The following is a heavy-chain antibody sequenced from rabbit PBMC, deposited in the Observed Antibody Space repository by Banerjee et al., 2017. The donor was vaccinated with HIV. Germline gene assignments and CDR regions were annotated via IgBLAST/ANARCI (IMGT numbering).Heavy chain of an antibody. D-gene: IGHD7-1*01. CDR2: IYNGDGST. CDR3: ARADYGGDYSGYASTRLDL. J-gene: IGHJ3*01. Sequence: QQLEESGGGLVKPGGTLTLTCTASGIAFSNYYYMCWVRQDPGKGLEWFACIYNGDGSTYYANWAKGRLTITKASSTTVTLQMTSLTVADTATYLCARADYGGDYSGYASTRLDLWGQGTLVTVS. CDR1: GIAFSNYYY. V-gene: IGHV1S40*01.